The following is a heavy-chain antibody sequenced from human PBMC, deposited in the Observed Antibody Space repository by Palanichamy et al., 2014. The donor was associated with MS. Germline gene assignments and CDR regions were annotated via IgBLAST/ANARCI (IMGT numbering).Heavy chain of an antibody. CDR3: TTDVVVVVTTTPGRPNWFDP. CDR2: IKSKADGATT. Sequence: EVQLVESGGGLVKPGGSLRLSCVVSGFTISKAWMSWVRQAPGKGLEWVGRIKSKADGATTDYAAPVKGRFTISRDDSTNTLYLQMNSLKTEDTAIYYCTTDVVVVVTTTPGRPNWFDPWGQGTLVTVSS. J-gene: IGHJ5*02. CDR1: GFTISKAW. D-gene: IGHD2-21*02. V-gene: IGHV3-15*05.